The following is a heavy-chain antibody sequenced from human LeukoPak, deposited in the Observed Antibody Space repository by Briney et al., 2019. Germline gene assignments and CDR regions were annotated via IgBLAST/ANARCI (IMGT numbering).Heavy chain of an antibody. CDR2: MNPNSGNT. Sequence: ASVKVSCKASGYTFTGYYMHWVRQATGQGLEWMGWMNPNSGNTGYAQKFQGRVTMTRNTSISTAYMELSSLRSEDTAVYYCARPSGAAVTTNYFDYWGQGTLVTVSS. V-gene: IGHV1-8*02. J-gene: IGHJ4*02. CDR3: ARPSGAAVTTNYFDY. CDR1: GYTFTGYY. D-gene: IGHD4-17*01.